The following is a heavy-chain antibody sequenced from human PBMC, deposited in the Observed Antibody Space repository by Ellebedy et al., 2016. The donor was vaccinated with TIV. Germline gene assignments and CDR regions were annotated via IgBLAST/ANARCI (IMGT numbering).Heavy chain of an antibody. Sequence: ASVKVSCXASGYTFTGYYMHWVRQAPGQGLEWMGWINPNSGGTNYAQKFQGRVTMTRDTSISTAYMELSRLRSDDTAVYYCARARKVGAGNWFDPWGQGTLVTVSS. CDR3: ARARKVGAGNWFDP. D-gene: IGHD1-26*01. CDR1: GYTFTGYY. CDR2: INPNSGGT. J-gene: IGHJ5*02. V-gene: IGHV1-2*02.